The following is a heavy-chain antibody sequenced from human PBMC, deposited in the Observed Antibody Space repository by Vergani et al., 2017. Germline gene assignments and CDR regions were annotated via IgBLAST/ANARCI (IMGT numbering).Heavy chain of an antibody. V-gene: IGHV4-39*01. Sequence: QLQLQESGPGLVKPSETLSLTCTVSGGSISSSSYYWGWIRQPPGKGLEWIGSIYYSGSTYYNPSLKSRVTISVDTSKNQFSLKLSSVTAADKAVYYCATQPPNRHRMVVVPAAIGRAWFDPWGQGTLVTVSS. CDR2: IYYSGST. D-gene: IGHD2-2*01. CDR3: ATQPPNRHRMVVVPAAIGRAWFDP. J-gene: IGHJ5*02. CDR1: GGSISSSSYY.